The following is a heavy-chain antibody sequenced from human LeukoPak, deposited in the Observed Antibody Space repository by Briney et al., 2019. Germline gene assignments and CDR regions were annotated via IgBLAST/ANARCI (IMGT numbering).Heavy chain of an antibody. J-gene: IGHJ6*02. Sequence: SETLSLTCTVSGGSISSYYWSWIRQPPGKGLEWIGYIYYSGSTNYNPSLKSRVTISVDTSKNQFSLKLSSVTAADTAVYYCARHGHCSSTSCYGYYYYGMDVWGQGTTVTVSS. D-gene: IGHD2-2*03. CDR3: ARHGHCSSTSCYGYYYYGMDV. CDR2: IYYSGST. V-gene: IGHV4-59*08. CDR1: GGSISSYY.